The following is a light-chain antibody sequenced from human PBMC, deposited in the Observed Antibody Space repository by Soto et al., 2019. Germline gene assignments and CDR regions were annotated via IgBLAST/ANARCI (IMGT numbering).Light chain of an antibody. V-gene: IGKV3-20*01. CDR3: QQYGSSALT. Sequence: DIVLTQSPGTLSLSPGERATLSCRASQSVSSNYLAWYQQKPGQAPRLLIYGASTRATGIPDTFSGSGSGTDFTLIISRLEPEDFAVYYCQQYGSSALTFGGGTKVEIK. CDR1: QSVSSNY. CDR2: GAS. J-gene: IGKJ4*02.